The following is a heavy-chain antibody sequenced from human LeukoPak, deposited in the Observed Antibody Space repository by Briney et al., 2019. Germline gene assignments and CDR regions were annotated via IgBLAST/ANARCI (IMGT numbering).Heavy chain of an antibody. CDR3: ARRIIADSYDAFDI. J-gene: IGHJ3*02. Sequence: PGGSLRLSCAAAGFTFSTYWMTWVRQAAGKGLGWVANIKQNGSEKYYGDSVKGRFTISRDNAKNSLYLQMNSLRAEDTAMYYCARRIIADSYDAFDIWGQGTMVTVSS. CDR1: GFTFSTYW. D-gene: IGHD6-13*01. V-gene: IGHV3-7*03. CDR2: IKQNGSEK.